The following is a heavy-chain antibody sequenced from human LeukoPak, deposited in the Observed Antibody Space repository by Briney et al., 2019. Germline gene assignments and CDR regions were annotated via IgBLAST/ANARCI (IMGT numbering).Heavy chain of an antibody. CDR1: GGSISSYY. J-gene: IGHJ5*02. Sequence: SETLSLTCTVSGGSISSYYWSWIRQPPGKGLEWIGYIYYSGSTNYNPSLKSRVTISVDTSKNQFSLKLSSVTAADTAVYYCARHEGIAAANWFDPWGQGTLVTVSS. CDR3: ARHEGIAAANWFDP. D-gene: IGHD6-13*01. CDR2: IYYSGST. V-gene: IGHV4-59*08.